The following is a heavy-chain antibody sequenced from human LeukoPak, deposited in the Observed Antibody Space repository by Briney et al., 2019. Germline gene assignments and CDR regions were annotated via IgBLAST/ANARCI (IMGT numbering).Heavy chain of an antibody. CDR2: ISSSSSYI. CDR1: GFTFSSYS. CDR3: ARDLVYYDILTAIFGTVDAFDI. V-gene: IGHV3-21*01. Sequence: PGGSLRLSCAASGFTFSSYSMNWVRQAPGKGLEWVSSISSSSSYIYYADSVKGRFTISRDNAKNSLYLQMNSLRAEDTAVYYCARDLVYYDILTAIFGTVDAFDIWGQGTMVTVSS. D-gene: IGHD3-9*01. J-gene: IGHJ3*02.